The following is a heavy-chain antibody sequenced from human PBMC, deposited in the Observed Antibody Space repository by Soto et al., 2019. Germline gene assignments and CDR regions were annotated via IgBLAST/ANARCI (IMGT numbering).Heavy chain of an antibody. J-gene: IGHJ4*02. V-gene: IGHV3-30-3*01. CDR2: ISYDGSNK. CDR1: GFTFSSHA. CDR3: ARELGYYYDSSGYLV. Sequence: GGSLRLSCAASGFTFSSHAMHWVRQAPGKGLGWVAVISYDGSNKYYADSVKGRFTISRDNSKNTLYLQMNSLRAEDTAVYYCARELGYYYDSSGYLVWGQGTLVTVSS. D-gene: IGHD3-22*01.